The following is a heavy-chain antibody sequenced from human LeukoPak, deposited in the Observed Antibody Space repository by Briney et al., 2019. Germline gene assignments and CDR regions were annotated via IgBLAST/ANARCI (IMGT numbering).Heavy chain of an antibody. CDR1: GYTFTSYY. Sequence: ASVKVSCKASGYTFTSYYMHWVRQAPGQGLEWMGIINPSGGSTSYAQKFQGRVTMTRDTSTSTVYMELSSLRSEDTAVYYCARDRGYYGSGSSSGWFDPWGQRTLVTVSS. D-gene: IGHD3-10*01. J-gene: IGHJ5*02. V-gene: IGHV1-46*01. CDR2: INPSGGST. CDR3: ARDRGYYGSGSSSGWFDP.